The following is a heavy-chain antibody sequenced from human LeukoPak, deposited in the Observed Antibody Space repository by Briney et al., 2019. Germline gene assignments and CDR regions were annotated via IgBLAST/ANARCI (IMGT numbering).Heavy chain of an antibody. CDR3: ARPFKDYYGSGSYSYYYYGMDV. V-gene: IGHV1-18*01. CDR1: GYTFTSYG. J-gene: IGHJ6*02. Sequence: ASVKVSCKASGYTFTSYGISWVRQAPGQGLEWMGWISAYNGNTNYAQKLQGRVTMTTDTSTSTAYMELRSLRSDDTAVYYCARPFKDYYGSGSYSYYYYGMDVWGQGTTVAVSS. CDR2: ISAYNGNT. D-gene: IGHD3-10*01.